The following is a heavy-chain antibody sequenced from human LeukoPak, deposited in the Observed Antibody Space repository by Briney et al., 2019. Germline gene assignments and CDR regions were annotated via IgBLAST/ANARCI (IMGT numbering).Heavy chain of an antibody. V-gene: IGHV3-74*01. J-gene: IGHJ4*02. CDR3: ARGGRYAYFLDY. CDR1: GFTFSIYD. D-gene: IGHD3-16*01. CDR2: IKSDGSST. Sequence: GGSLRLSCAASGFTFSIYDMHWVRQGPGKGLVWVSRIKSDGSSTSYADSVKGRFTISRDNAKNTVYVHMNSLRDEDTAVYYCARGGRYAYFLDYWGQRTLVTVSS.